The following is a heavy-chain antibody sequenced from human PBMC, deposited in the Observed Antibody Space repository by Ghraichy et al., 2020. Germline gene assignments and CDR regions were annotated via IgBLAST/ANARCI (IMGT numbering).Heavy chain of an antibody. CDR3: AKHGFNASRPRLDV. D-gene: IGHD5-24*01. CDR1: GDSTSSHW. J-gene: IGHJ6*02. V-gene: IGHV4-59*08. CDR2: IYYNDNT. Sequence: SETLSLTCKVSGDSTSSHWWSWVRQSPGKGLEWVASIYYNDNTKYNPSLVSRASISVDRSKNQVSLSLSSVIAADTAVYYCAKHGFNASRPRLDVWGQGTTVTLSS.